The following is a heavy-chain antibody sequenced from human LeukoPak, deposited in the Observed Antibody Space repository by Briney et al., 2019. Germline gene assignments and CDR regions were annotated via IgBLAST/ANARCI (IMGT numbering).Heavy chain of an antibody. D-gene: IGHD2-2*01. CDR2: ISSSSSYI. CDR3: ARGVVVVPAAISDY. V-gene: IGHV3-21*01. Sequence: PGGSLRLSCAASGFTFSSYSMNWVRQAPGKGLEWVSSISSSSSYIYYADSVKGRFTISRDNAKNSLYLQMNSLRAEDTAVYYCARGVVVVPAAISDYWGQGTLVTVSS. J-gene: IGHJ4*02. CDR1: GFTFSSYS.